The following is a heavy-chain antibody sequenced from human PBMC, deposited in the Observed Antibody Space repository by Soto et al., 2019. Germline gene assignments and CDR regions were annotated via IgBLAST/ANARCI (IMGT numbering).Heavy chain of an antibody. CDR2: ISYDGSNK. D-gene: IGHD2-15*01. J-gene: IGHJ3*02. Sequence: QVQLVESGGGVVQPGRSLRLSCAASGFTFSSYAMHWVRQAPGKGLEWVAVISYDGSNKYYADSVKGRFTISRDNSKNTLYLQMNSLRAEDTAVYYCAREGSWGGGGSFDIWGQGTMVTVSS. CDR3: AREGSWGGGGSFDI. V-gene: IGHV3-30-3*01. CDR1: GFTFSSYA.